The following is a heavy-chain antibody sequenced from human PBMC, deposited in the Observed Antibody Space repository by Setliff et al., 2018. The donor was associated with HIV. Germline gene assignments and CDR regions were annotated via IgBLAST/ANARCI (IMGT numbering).Heavy chain of an antibody. V-gene: IGHV4-38-2*01. J-gene: IGHJ5*02. CDR3: ARLRGSYDFSNWFDP. D-gene: IGHD3-3*01. CDR2: IYHSGST. Sequence: PSETLSLTCAVSGYSISSGYYWGWIRQPPGKGLEWIGSIYHSGSTYYNPSLKSRVTISVDTSKNQFSLQLSSVTAADTAVYYCARLRGSYDFSNWFDPWGQGTQVTVSS. CDR1: GYSISSGYY.